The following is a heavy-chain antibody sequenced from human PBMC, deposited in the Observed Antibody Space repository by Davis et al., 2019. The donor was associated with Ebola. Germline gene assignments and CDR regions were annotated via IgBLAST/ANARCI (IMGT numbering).Heavy chain of an antibody. Sequence: AASVKVSCKASGYTFTGYYMHWVRQAPGQGLEWMGWINPNSGGTNYAQKFQGRVTMTRDTSTSTVYMELSSLRSEDTAVYYCARDGTLGYWGQGTLVTVSS. CDR1: GYTFTGYY. D-gene: IGHD6-13*01. CDR2: INPNSGGT. V-gene: IGHV1-2*02. J-gene: IGHJ4*02. CDR3: ARDGTLGY.